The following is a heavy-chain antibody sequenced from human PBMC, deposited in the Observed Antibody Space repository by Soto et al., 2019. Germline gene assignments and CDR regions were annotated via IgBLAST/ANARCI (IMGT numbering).Heavy chain of an antibody. CDR3: ARDILTANWYFDY. J-gene: IGHJ4*02. CDR2: IYYSGST. CDR1: GGSISSYY. V-gene: IGHV4-59*12. Sequence: SETLSLTCTVSGGSISSYYWSWIRQPPGKGLEWIGYIYYSGSTNYNPSLKSRVTISVDTSKNQFSLKLSSVTAADTAVYYCARDILTANWYFDYWGQGTLVTVSS. D-gene: IGHD3-9*01.